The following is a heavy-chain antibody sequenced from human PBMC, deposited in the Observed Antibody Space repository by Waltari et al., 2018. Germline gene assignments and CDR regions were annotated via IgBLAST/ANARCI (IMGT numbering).Heavy chain of an antibody. J-gene: IGHJ4*02. V-gene: IGHV4-38-2*02. Sequence: QVQLQESGPGLVKPSETLSLTCAVSGYSISSGYFCGWIRQPPGKGLEYIGYISANSGTTNSIPSLKSRVNISKDTSRNQFSLRLNSVTAADTAVYYCVRDTVTTRDYWGQGVLVTVSS. CDR1: GYSISSGYF. D-gene: IGHD4-4*01. CDR2: ISANSGTT. CDR3: VRDTVTTRDY.